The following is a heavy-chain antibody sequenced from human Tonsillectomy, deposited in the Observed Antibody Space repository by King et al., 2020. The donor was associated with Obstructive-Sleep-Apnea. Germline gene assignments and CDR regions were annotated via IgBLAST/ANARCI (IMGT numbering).Heavy chain of an antibody. CDR1: GGTFRSYA. V-gene: IGHV1-69*04. CDR2: IIPMLGIA. CDR3: ARQMPDIPAYGMDV. D-gene: IGHD2-2*01. J-gene: IGHJ6*02. Sequence: QLVQSGAEVKKPGSSVKVSCKASGGTFRSYAISWVRQAPGQGLEWMGGIIPMLGIANYAQKFQGRVMLTADKSTSTAYMELRSLRSEDTAVYYCARQMPDIPAYGMDVWGQGTTVTVSS.